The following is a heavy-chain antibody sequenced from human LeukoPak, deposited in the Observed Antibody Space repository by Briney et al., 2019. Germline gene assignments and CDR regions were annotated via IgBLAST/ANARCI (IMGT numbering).Heavy chain of an antibody. Sequence: GGSLRLSCTASGFTFGDYAMSWFRQAPGKGLEWVGFIRSKAYGGTTEYAASVKGRFTISRDDSKSIAYLQMNSLNTEDTAVYYCTRSGYSPSPFDYWGQGTLVTVSS. D-gene: IGHD6-25*01. CDR3: TRSGYSPSPFDY. J-gene: IGHJ4*02. CDR1: GFTFGDYA. V-gene: IGHV3-49*03. CDR2: IRSKAYGGTT.